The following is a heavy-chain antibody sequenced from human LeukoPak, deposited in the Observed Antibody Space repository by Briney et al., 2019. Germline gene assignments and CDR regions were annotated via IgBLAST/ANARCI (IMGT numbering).Heavy chain of an antibody. CDR2: INHSGST. J-gene: IGHJ4*02. CDR1: GGSFSGYY. V-gene: IGHV4-34*01. CDR3: ARGAYDSSGYYYSGDFDC. D-gene: IGHD3-22*01. Sequence: SETLSLTCAVYGGSFSGYYWSWIRQPPGKGLEWIGEINHSGSTNYNPSLKSRVTISVDTSKNQFSLKLSSVTAADTAVYYCARGAYDSSGYYYSGDFDCWGQGTLVTVSS.